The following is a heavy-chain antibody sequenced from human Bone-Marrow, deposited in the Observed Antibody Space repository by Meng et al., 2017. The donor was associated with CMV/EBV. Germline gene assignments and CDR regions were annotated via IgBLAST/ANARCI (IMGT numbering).Heavy chain of an antibody. V-gene: IGHV3-23*01. D-gene: IGHD3-10*02. Sequence: GGSLRLSCAVSGFTFSHSGMSWVRQVPGKGLEWVSGISGSGGSTYYADSVKGRFTISSDNSKNTLYLHMSSLRSDDTAVYYCAPMYLRSNELDYWGQGTLVTVSS. CDR2: ISGSGGST. J-gene: IGHJ4*02. CDR3: APMYLRSNELDY. CDR1: GFTFSHSG.